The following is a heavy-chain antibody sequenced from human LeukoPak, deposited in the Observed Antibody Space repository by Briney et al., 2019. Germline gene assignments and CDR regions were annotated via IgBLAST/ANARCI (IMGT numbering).Heavy chain of an antibody. Sequence: PSETLSLTCAVYGGSFSGYYWSWIRQPPGKGLEWIGEINHSGSTNYNPSLKSRVTISVDTSKSQFSLKLSSVTAADTAVYCCARGSYDFWSGYPFDYWGQGTLVTVSS. CDR1: GGSFSGYY. D-gene: IGHD3-3*01. V-gene: IGHV4-34*01. J-gene: IGHJ4*02. CDR2: INHSGST. CDR3: ARGSYDFWSGYPFDY.